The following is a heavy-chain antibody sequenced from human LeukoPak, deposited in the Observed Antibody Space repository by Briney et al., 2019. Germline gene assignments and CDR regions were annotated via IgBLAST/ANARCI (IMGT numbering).Heavy chain of an antibody. Sequence: SETLYLTCSVSGGSASGHYWSWIRQTPQRGLEWLGFVFASGSTNYNPFFKSRVTMSADMSRNQFYLGFQSVSAADTGVYFCARHQHYGDYDYFDFWGQGTLVTVSS. CDR2: VFASGST. J-gene: IGHJ4*02. D-gene: IGHD4-17*01. V-gene: IGHV4-59*08. CDR3: ARHQHYGDYDYFDF. CDR1: GGSASGHY.